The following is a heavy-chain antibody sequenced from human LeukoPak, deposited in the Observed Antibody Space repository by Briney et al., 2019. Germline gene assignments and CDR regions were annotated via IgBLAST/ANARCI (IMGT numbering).Heavy chain of an antibody. CDR2: ISSSGSTI. CDR3: ARGKITGTKFGALDY. V-gene: IGHV3-11*04. CDR1: GFTFSDYY. Sequence: GGSLRLSCAASGFTFSDYYMSWIRQAPGRGLEWVSYISSSGSTIYYADSVKGRFTISRDNAKNSLYLQMNSLRAEDTAVYYCARGKITGTKFGALDYWGQGTLVTVSS. J-gene: IGHJ4*02. D-gene: IGHD1-7*01.